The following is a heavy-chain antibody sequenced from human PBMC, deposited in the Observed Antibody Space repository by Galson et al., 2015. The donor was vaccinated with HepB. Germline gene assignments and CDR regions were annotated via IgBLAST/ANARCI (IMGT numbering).Heavy chain of an antibody. Sequence: SLRLSCAASGFTVSSYVMTWVRQAPGRGLAWVSGISSGGTIYYADSVKGRFTVSRDNSKNTLYLQMNSLRAEDTAVYYCAKGNWVDFWGQGTLVTVSS. CDR3: AKGNWVDF. CDR1: GFTVSSYV. D-gene: IGHD1-1*01. CDR2: ISSGGTI. V-gene: IGHV3-23*01. J-gene: IGHJ4*02.